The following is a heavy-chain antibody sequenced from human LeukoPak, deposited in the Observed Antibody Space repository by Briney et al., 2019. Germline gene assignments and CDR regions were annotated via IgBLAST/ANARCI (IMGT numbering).Heavy chain of an antibody. CDR1: GGSISSYY. J-gene: IGHJ2*01. CDR3: ARLPLMINSSSWYIGYFDL. Sequence: SETLSLTCTVSGGSISSYYWSWIRQPPGKGLEWIGYIYTSGSTNYNPSLKSRVTISVDTSKNQFSLKLSSVTAADTAVYYCARLPLMINSSSWYIGYFDLWGRGTLVTVSS. V-gene: IGHV4-4*09. CDR2: IYTSGST. D-gene: IGHD6-13*01.